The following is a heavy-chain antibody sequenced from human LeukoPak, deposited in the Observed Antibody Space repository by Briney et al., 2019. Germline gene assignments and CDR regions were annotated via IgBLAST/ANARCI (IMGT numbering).Heavy chain of an antibody. V-gene: IGHV3-9*01. CDR3: AKDFVAAAGTGFDY. J-gene: IGHJ4*02. CDR2: ISWNSGSI. D-gene: IGHD6-13*01. CDR1: GFTFDDYA. Sequence: GGSLRLSCAASGFTFDDYAMHWVRHAPGKGLELVSGISWNSGSIGYADSVKGRFTISRDNAKNSLYLQMNSLRAEDTALYYCAKDFVAAAGTGFDYWGQGTLVTVSS.